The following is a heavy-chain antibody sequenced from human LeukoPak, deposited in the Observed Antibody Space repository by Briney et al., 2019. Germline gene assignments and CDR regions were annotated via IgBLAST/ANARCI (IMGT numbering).Heavy chain of an antibody. V-gene: IGHV3-7*01. D-gene: IGHD3-3*01. J-gene: IGHJ4*02. CDR3: ARGVVYPTWSGPHWSDY. CDR1: GFTFSSYW. Sequence: HPGGSLRLSCAASGFTFSSYWMSWVRQARGKGPEWVAHMKQDASQEDHVDSVKGRFTISRDNAKNSLYLQMNSLRAEDTAVYYCARGVVYPTWSGPHWSDYWGQGTLVTVSS. CDR2: MKQDASQE.